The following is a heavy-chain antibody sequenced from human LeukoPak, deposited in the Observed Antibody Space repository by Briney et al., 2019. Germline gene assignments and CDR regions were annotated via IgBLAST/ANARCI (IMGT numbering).Heavy chain of an antibody. CDR3: ASLVYCSSTSCYNYYYYYMDV. CDR1: GGSISSSSYY. V-gene: IGHV4-39*01. J-gene: IGHJ6*03. CDR2: IYYSGST. D-gene: IGHD2-2*02. Sequence: SETLSLTCTVSGGSISSSSYYWGWIRQPPGKGLEWIGSIYYSGSTYYNPSLKSRVTISVDTSKNQFSLKLRSVAAADTAVYYCASLVYCSSTSCYNYYYYYMDVWGKGTTVTVSS.